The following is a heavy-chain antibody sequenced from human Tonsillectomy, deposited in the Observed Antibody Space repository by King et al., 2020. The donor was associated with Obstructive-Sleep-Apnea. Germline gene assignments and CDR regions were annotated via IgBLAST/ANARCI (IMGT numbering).Heavy chain of an antibody. CDR1: GDSISDYY. J-gene: IGHJ4*02. D-gene: IGHD1-26*01. V-gene: IGHV4-59*08. CDR3: ARQNSGSHLAYFDY. CDR2: VYYSGST. Sequence: HVQLQESGPGLVKPSETLSLTCTVSGDSISDYYWSWIRQPPGKGLEWIGYVYYSGSTNYNPSLKSRVTISVDTSKNQFSLQLSSVTAADTAVYYCARQNSGSHLAYFDYWGQGTLATVSS.